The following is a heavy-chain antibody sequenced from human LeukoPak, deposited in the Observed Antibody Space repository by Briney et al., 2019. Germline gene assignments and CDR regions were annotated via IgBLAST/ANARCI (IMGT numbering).Heavy chain of an antibody. CDR3: ARDSGDY. CDR2: FYARGNT. CDR1: GGSISNYY. D-gene: IGHD3-10*01. V-gene: IGHV4-4*07. Sequence: SETLSLTCNVSGGSISNYYWSWIRQPAGKGLEWIGRFYARGNTNYNPSLKSRVTMSVDTSKNQFSLKLSSVTAADTAVYYCARDSGDYWGQGTLVTVSS. J-gene: IGHJ4*02.